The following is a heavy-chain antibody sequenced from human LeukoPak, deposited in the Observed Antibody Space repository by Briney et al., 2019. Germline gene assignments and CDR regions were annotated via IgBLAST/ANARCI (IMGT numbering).Heavy chain of an antibody. V-gene: IGHV1-24*01. CDR1: GYTLTELS. CDR3: ATGIFTSIAARTDDY. J-gene: IGHJ4*02. Sequence: GASVKVSCKVSGYTLTELSMHWVRQAPGKGLEWMGGFDPEDGETIYAQKFQGRVTMTEDTSTDTAYMELSSLRSEDTAVYYCATGIFTSIAARTDDYWGQGTLVTVSS. D-gene: IGHD6-6*01. CDR2: FDPEDGET.